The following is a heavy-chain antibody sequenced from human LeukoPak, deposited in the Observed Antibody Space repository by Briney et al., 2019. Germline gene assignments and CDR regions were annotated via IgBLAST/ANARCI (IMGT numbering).Heavy chain of an antibody. V-gene: IGHV5-51*01. Sequence: GESLKISCKGSGFSFTTYWIAWVRQMPGKGLEWMGLIYPGDSETRYNPAFQGQVTISADKSNTTAYLQWSSLKASDTVIYYCTRRRWTAYAIGDYWGEGTPVTVSS. J-gene: IGHJ4*02. D-gene: IGHD3-16*01. CDR1: GFSFTTYW. CDR2: IYPGDSET. CDR3: TRRRWTAYAIGDY.